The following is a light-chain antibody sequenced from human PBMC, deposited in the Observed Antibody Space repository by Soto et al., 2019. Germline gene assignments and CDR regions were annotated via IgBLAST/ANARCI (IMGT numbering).Light chain of an antibody. CDR1: SSDVGSHNL. V-gene: IGLV2-23*02. J-gene: IGLJ7*01. CDR2: EVS. Sequence: QSALTQPASVSGSPGQSITISCTGTSSDVGSHNLVSWYQQHPGQAPKLMIYEVSKRPLGVSARFSASKSGNTASLTISGRQAEDEADYYCCSYGGSRAVFGGGTKLTVL. CDR3: CSYGGSRAV.